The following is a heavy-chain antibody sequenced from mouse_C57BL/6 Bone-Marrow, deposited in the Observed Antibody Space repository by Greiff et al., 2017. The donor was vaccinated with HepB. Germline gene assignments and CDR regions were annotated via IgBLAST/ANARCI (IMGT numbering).Heavy chain of an antibody. J-gene: IGHJ2*01. Sequence: QVQLKESGAELARPGASVKLSCKASGYTFTSYGISWVKQRTGQGLEWIGEIYPRSGNTYYNEKFKGKATLTADKSSSTAYMELRSLTSEDSAVYFCARRGYSNYFDYWGQGTTLTVSS. CDR3: ARRGYSNYFDY. D-gene: IGHD2-5*01. V-gene: IGHV1-81*01. CDR2: IYPRSGNT. CDR1: GYTFTSYG.